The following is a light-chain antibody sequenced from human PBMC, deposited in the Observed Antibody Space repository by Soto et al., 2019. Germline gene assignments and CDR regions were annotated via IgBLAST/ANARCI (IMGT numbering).Light chain of an antibody. CDR2: GVT. CDR1: NNDIGGYNS. Sequence: QSVLTQPASVSGSPGQSITISCTGSNNDIGGYNSVSWYQQHPDKAPKLLIFGVTNRPSGGSDRFSGSKSGNTASLTISALQAEDEADYYCTSYTSVTIVVFGGGTKLTVL. V-gene: IGLV2-14*01. CDR3: TSYTSVTIVV. J-gene: IGLJ2*01.